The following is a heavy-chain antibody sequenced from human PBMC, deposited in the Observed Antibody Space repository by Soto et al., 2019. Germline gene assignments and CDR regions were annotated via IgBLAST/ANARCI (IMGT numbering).Heavy chain of an antibody. J-gene: IGHJ5*02. CDR3: ARTYGVLLWFGELLNNWFDP. V-gene: IGHV4-39*01. Sequence: QLQLQESGPGLVKPSETLSLTCTVSGGSISSSSYYWGWIRQPPGKGLEWIGSIYYSGSTYYNPSLKSRVTISVDTSKNQFSLKLSSVTAADTAVYYCARTYGVLLWFGELLNNWFDPWGQGTLVTVSS. CDR2: IYYSGST. D-gene: IGHD3-10*01. CDR1: GGSISSSSYY.